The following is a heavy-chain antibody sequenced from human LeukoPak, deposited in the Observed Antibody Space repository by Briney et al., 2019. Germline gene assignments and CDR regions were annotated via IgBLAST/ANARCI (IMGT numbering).Heavy chain of an antibody. CDR3: ARAWGSADY. V-gene: IGHV3-7*03. D-gene: IGHD7-27*01. CDR2: IKLDGSEK. CDR1: GFTFGKYW. J-gene: IGHJ4*02. Sequence: GGSLRLSCVASGFTFGKYWMSWVRQAPGKGLEWVANIKLDGSEKNYVDSVKGRFTISRGNTKNSLYLQMNSLRAEDTAVYYCARAWGSADYWGQGTLVTVSS.